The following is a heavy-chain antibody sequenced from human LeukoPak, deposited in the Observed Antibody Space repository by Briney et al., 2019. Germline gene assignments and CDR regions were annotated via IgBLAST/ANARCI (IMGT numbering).Heavy chain of an antibody. Sequence: GGSLRLSCAASGFTFSSYAMSWVRQAPGKGLEWVSAISGSGGSTYYADSVKGRFTISRDNSKNTLYLQMNSLRAEDTSVYYCAKDREYSSSAFDYWGQGTLVTVSS. CDR3: AKDREYSSSAFDY. J-gene: IGHJ4*02. V-gene: IGHV3-23*01. CDR2: ISGSGGST. CDR1: GFTFSSYA. D-gene: IGHD6-6*01.